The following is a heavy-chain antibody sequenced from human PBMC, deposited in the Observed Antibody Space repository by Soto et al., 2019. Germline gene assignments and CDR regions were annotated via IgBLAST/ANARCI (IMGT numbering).Heavy chain of an antibody. V-gene: IGHV1-46*01. D-gene: IGHD3-22*01. CDR3: ARDNTRYYYDSSGQNQFDY. Sequence: ASVKVSWKASGYTFTSYYMHWVRQAPGQGLEWMGIINPSGGSTSYAQKFQGRVAMTRDTSTSTVYMELSSLRSEDTAVYYCARDNTRYYYDSSGQNQFDYWGQGTLVTVSS. CDR1: GYTFTSYY. J-gene: IGHJ4*02. CDR2: INPSGGST.